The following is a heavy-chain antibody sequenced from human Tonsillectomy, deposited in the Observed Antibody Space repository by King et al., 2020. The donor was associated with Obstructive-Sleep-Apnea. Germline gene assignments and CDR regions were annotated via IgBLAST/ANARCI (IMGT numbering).Heavy chain of an antibody. V-gene: IGHV3-23*04. D-gene: IGHD4-11*01. CDR3: AKDWGDYSNFQG. CDR1: GFTFSSSA. Sequence: VQLVESGGSLVQPGGSLRLSCAASGFTFSSSAMSWVRQAPGKGLEWVSGISGSGGSTYYADPMKGRFTISRDNSKNMLYLLMNSLRAEDTAVYYCAKDWGDYSNFQGWGQGILVTVSS. J-gene: IGHJ4*02. CDR2: ISGSGGST.